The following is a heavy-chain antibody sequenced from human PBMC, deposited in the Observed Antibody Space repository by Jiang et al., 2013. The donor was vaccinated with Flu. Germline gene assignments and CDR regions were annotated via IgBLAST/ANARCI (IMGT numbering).Heavy chain of an antibody. CDR1: VAPSAVVITT. J-gene: IGHJ2*01. CDR3: ARGSNYYDSSGYQLGPWYFDL. V-gene: IGHV4-30-4*01. CDR2: IYYSGST. Sequence: SLTCTVSVAPSAVVITTGVGSASPHGKGLEWIGYIYYSGSTYYNPSLKSRVTISVDTSKNQFSLKLSSVTAADTAVYYCARGSNYYDSSGYQLGPWYFDLWGRGTLVTVSS. D-gene: IGHD3-22*01.